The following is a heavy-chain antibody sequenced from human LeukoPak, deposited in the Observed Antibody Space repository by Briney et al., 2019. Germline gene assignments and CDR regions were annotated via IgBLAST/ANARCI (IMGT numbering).Heavy chain of an antibody. D-gene: IGHD3-22*01. V-gene: IGHV4-59*01. CDR3: ARLRGVHYYDSSGYYGFDY. CDR1: GGSISSYY. Sequence: PSETLSLTCTVSGGSISSYYWSWIRQPPGKGLEWIGYIYYSGSTNYNPSLKSRVTISVDTSKNQFPLKLSSVTAADTAVYYCARLRGVHYYDSSGYYGFDYWGQGTLVTVSS. CDR2: IYYSGST. J-gene: IGHJ4*02.